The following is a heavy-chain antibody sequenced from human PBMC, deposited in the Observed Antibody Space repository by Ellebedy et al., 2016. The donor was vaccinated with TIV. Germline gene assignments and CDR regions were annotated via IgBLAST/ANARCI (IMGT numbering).Heavy chain of an antibody. J-gene: IGHJ3*02. CDR3: AAVQYWEAVFDM. V-gene: IGHV3-74*01. Sequence: PGGSLRLSCAASGFTFSGYWMXWVRQAPGKGLLWVSRINIDGSDTAYADSVSVRFTISRDNAKNTLYLKMNSLRAEDTAVYYSAAVQYWEAVFDMWGQGTMVTVSS. CDR1: GFTFSGYW. CDR2: INIDGSDT. D-gene: IGHD2-8*02.